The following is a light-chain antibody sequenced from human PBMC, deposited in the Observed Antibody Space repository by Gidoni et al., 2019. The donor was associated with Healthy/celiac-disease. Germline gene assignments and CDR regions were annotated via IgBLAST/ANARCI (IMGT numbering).Light chain of an antibody. CDR3: QQYTNWPLP. Sequence: EIGMKQAPATLSVSPGERATLSCRASHSVSSNLAWYQQKPGQAPRLLIYGASTRATGIPARFSGSGSGTEFTLTISSLQSEDFAVYYCQQYTNWPLPFGGGTKVEIK. CDR1: HSVSSN. J-gene: IGKJ4*01. V-gene: IGKV3-15*01. CDR2: GAS.